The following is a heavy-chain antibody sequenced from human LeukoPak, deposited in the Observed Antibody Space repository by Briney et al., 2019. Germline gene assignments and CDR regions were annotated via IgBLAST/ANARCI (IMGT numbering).Heavy chain of an antibody. CDR3: AREEGGYDYWYFDL. CDR1: GGSFSGYS. J-gene: IGHJ2*01. Sequence: PSETLSLTCAASGGSFSGYSWSWIRQPPGKGLEWIGEINHSGGTNFNPSLKSQAILSVDTSKNQFSLKLSSVTAADTAVYYCAREEGGYDYWYFDLWGRGTLVTVSS. V-gene: IGHV4-34*01. D-gene: IGHD5-12*01. CDR2: INHSGGT.